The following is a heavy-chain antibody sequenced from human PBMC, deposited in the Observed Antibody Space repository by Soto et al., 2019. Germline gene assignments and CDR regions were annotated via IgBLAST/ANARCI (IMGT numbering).Heavy chain of an antibody. Sequence: GGSLRLSCAASGFTFSSYAMSWVRQAPGKGLEWVSAISGSGGSTYYADSVKGRFTISRDNSKNTLYLQMNSLRAEDTAVYYCAKSSTPYYDYVWGSYRPKVFEYYFDYWGQGTLVTVSS. CDR1: GFTFSSYA. D-gene: IGHD3-16*02. J-gene: IGHJ4*02. CDR2: ISGSGGST. CDR3: AKSSTPYYDYVWGSYRPKVFEYYFDY. V-gene: IGHV3-23*01.